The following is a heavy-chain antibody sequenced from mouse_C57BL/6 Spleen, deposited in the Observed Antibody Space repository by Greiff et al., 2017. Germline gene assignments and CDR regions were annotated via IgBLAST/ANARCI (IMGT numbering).Heavy chain of an antibody. CDR2: INPGSGGT. CDR1: GYAFTNYL. V-gene: IGHV1-54*01. CDR3: ARRGGSSYGYCDV. J-gene: IGHJ1*03. Sequence: QVQLQQSGAELVRPGTSVKVSCKASGYAFTNYLIEWVKQRPGQGLEWIGVINPGSGGTNYNEKFKGKATLTADKSSSTAYMQLSSLTSEDSAVYFCARRGGSSYGYCDVWGTGTTVTVSS. D-gene: IGHD1-1*01.